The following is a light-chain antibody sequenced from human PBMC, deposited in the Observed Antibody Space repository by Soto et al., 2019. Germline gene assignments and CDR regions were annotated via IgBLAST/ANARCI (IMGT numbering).Light chain of an antibody. CDR3: QQAYSFPLT. CDR2: GAS. J-gene: IGKJ4*01. Sequence: DIQMTQSPSSVSASIGDTVTITCRASQEISTLLAWYQQKPGKAPKLLIYGASTLESGVPSRFSGRGSGTDFTLTISSLQPEDVATYFCQQAYSFPLTFGGGTKVEIK. V-gene: IGKV1D-12*01. CDR1: QEISTL.